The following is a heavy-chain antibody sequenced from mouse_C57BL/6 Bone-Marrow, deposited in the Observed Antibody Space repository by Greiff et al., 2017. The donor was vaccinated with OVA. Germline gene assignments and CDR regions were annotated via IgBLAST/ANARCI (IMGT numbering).Heavy chain of an antibody. CDR2: ISYDGSN. V-gene: IGHV3-6*01. CDR1: GYSITSGYY. CDR3: ASGRAWFAY. Sequence: EVQLVESGPGLVKPSQSLSLTCSVTGYSITSGYYWNWIRQFPGNKLEWMGYISYDGSNNYNPYLKNRITITRDTSKNQFFLKLNSVTTEDAATYSCASGRAWFAYWGQGTLVTVSA. J-gene: IGHJ3*01.